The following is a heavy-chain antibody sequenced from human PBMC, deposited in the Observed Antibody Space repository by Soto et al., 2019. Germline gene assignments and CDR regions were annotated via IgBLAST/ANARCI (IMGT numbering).Heavy chain of an antibody. D-gene: IGHD2-8*01. V-gene: IGHV3-74*01. CDR3: ARDSMKGRFDP. CDR2: IESDGRGT. Sequence: EVQLVESGGGLVQPGGSLRPSCAASGFTFSTSWMHWVRQAPGKGLVWVSRIESDGRGTTYADSVKGRFTISRDNAKNTLYLQMNNLRAEDTAVYYCARDSMKGRFDPWGQGTLVTVSS. J-gene: IGHJ5*02. CDR1: GFTFSTSW.